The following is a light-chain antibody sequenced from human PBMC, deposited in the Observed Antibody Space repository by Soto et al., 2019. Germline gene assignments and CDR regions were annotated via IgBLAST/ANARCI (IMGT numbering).Light chain of an antibody. V-gene: IGKV3-20*01. J-gene: IGKJ5*01. CDR3: QQYGSSPIT. CDR1: QSVSSSY. CDR2: GAS. Sequence: IVLTQSPGTLSLSPGERATLSCRASQSVSSSYLAWYQQKHGQAPRLLIYGASSRATGIPDRFSGGGSGTDLTITISRLEPEDFEVYYGQQYGSSPITFGQGTRLEIK.